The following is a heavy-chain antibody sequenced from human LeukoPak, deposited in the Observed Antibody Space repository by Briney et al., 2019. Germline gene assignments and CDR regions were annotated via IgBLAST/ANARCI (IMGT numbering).Heavy chain of an antibody. CDR1: GITFSNYA. V-gene: IGHV3-23*01. D-gene: IGHD3-10*01. Sequence: GGSLRLSCVASGITFSNYAVSWVRQAPEKGLDWVSVISGSAHKIRYADSVKGRFTISRDNSKNTLYLQMNSLRAEDTAEYYCAKEAGLLLFFGEGLGWFDPWGQGTLVTVSS. CDR3: AKEAGLLLFFGEGLGWFDP. J-gene: IGHJ5*02. CDR2: ISGSAHKI.